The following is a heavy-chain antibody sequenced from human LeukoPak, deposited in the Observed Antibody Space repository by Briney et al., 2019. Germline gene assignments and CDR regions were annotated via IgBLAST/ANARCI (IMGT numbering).Heavy chain of an antibody. Sequence: SETLSLTCTVSDXSISNYYWNWIRQPPGKGLEWIGYIYYSGNTFYKPSLKSRVTMSIDTSKKQFSLKLTSVTAADSAVYYCAGDTYGFDYWGQGTLVTVSS. CDR1: DXSISNYY. CDR2: IYYSGNT. V-gene: IGHV4-59*01. J-gene: IGHJ4*02. CDR3: AGDTYGFDY. D-gene: IGHD3-10*01.